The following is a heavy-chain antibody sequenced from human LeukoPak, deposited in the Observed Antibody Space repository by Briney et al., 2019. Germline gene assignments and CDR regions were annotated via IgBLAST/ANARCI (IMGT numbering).Heavy chain of an antibody. CDR2: IYYSGST. D-gene: IGHD2-2*01. V-gene: IGHV4-39*01. Sequence: PSETLSLTCTVSGGSTSSSSYYWGWIRQPPGKGLEWIGSIYYSGSTYYNPSLKSRVTISVDTSKNQFSLKLSSVTAADTAVYYCARHCSSTSCYQYYYHYMDVWGKGTTVTVSS. J-gene: IGHJ6*03. CDR1: GGSTSSSSYY. CDR3: ARHCSSTSCYQYYYHYMDV.